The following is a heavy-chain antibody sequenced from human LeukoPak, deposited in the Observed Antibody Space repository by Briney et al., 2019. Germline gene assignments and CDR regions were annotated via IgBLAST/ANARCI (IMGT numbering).Heavy chain of an antibody. CDR1: GFTFSGSA. CDR2: IRSKANSYAT. D-gene: IGHD3-10*01. Sequence: GGSLRLSCAASGFTFSGSAMHWVRQASGKGLEWVGRIRSKANSYATAYAASVKGRFTISRDDSKNTAYLQMNSLKTEDTAVYYCTRTRGPDYYGSGYYYDYYMDVWGKGTSVTVSS. J-gene: IGHJ6*03. CDR3: TRTRGPDYYGSGYYYDYYMDV. V-gene: IGHV3-73*01.